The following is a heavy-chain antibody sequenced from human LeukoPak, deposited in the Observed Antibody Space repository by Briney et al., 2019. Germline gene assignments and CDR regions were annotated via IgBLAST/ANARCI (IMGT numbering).Heavy chain of an antibody. CDR2: IYYSGST. D-gene: IGHD2-2*03. CDR3: ARHGYCSSTGCRPPLWDY. V-gene: IGHV4-39*01. CDR1: GGSISSSSYY. Sequence: SETLSLTCTVSGGSISSSSYYWGWIRQPPGKGLEWIGSIYYSGSTYYNPSLKSRVTISVDTSKNQFSLRLSSVTAADTAVYYCARHGYCSSTGCRPPLWDYWGQGTLVTVSS. J-gene: IGHJ4*02.